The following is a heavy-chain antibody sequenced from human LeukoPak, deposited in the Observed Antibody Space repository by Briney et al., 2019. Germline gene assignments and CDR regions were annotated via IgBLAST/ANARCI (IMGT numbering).Heavy chain of an antibody. V-gene: IGHV3-74*01. D-gene: IGHD4-11*01. CDR1: GFTFSSYW. CDR3: ARGNVADYKLIDY. J-gene: IGHJ4*02. CDR2: INSDGSST. Sequence: PRGSLRLSCAASGFTFSSYWMHWVRQAPGKGLVWVSRINSDGSSTSYADSVKGRFTFSRDNAKNALYLQMSSLRVEDTAVYFCARGNVADYKLIDYWGQGTLVTVSS.